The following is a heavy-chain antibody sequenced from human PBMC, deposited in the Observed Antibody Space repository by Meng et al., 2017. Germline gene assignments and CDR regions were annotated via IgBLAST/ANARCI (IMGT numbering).Heavy chain of an antibody. J-gene: IGHJ6*02. V-gene: IGHV3-49*04. D-gene: IGHD4-17*01. CDR2: IRSKAYGGTT. Sequence: GESLKISCTASGFTFGDYAMSWVRQAPGKGLEWVGFIRSKAYGGTTEYAASVKGRFTISRDDSKSIAYLQMNSLKTEDTAVYYCTRDLDLGEYYYYYYGMDVWGQGTTDTVSS. CDR1: GFTFGDYA. CDR3: TRDLDLGEYYYYYYGMDV.